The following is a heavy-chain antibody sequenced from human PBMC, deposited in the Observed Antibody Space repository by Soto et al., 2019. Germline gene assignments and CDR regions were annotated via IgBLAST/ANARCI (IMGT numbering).Heavy chain of an antibody. V-gene: IGHV1-69*08. CDR2: IIPILGIA. CDR1: GGTFSSYT. D-gene: IGHD2-15*01. Sequence: QVQLVQSGAEVKKPGSSVKVSCKASGGTFSSYTISWVRQAPGQGLEWMGRIIPILGIANYAQKFQGRVTMTADKSTSTAYMELSSLRSEDTAVYYCARDGYCSGGSCPNIDYWGQGTLVTVSS. CDR3: ARDGYCSGGSCPNIDY. J-gene: IGHJ4*02.